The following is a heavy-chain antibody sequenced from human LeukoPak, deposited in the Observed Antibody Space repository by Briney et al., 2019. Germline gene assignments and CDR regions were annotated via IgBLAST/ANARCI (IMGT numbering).Heavy chain of an antibody. CDR3: ARDNGAIRAYYYHGMDV. J-gene: IGHJ6*02. Sequence: SETLSLTCAVSGGSISSRNWWSWVRQPPGKGLEWIGEIYHSGSIDYNPSLKSRVTISVDKSKNQLSLRLTSVTAADTAVYYCARDNGAIRAYYYHGMDVWGQGTTVTVSS. CDR1: GGSISSRNW. CDR2: IYHSGSI. D-gene: IGHD2-8*01. V-gene: IGHV4-4*02.